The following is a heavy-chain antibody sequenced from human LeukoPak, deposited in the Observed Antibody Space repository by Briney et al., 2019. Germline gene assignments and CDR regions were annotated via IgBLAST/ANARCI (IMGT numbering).Heavy chain of an antibody. V-gene: IGHV1-8*01. CDR1: GYTFTSYD. J-gene: IGHJ4*02. D-gene: IGHD3-22*01. CDR3: ARGRYYYDSSGYYYFPQPLDY. CDR2: MNPNSGNT. Sequence: ASVKVFCEASGYTFTSYDINWVRQATGQGLEWMGWMNPNSGNTGYAQKFQGRVTMTRNTSISTAYMELSSLRSEDTAVYYCARGRYYYDSSGYYYFPQPLDYWGQGTLVTVSS.